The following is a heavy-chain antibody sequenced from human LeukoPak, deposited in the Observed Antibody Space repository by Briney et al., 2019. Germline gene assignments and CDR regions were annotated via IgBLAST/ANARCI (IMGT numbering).Heavy chain of an antibody. Sequence: GGSLRLSYAASGFTFDDYAMHWVRQAPGKGLEWVSGISWNSGSIGYADSVKGRFTISRDNAKNSLYLQMNSLRAEDMALYYCAKDKGNAAGAGSGWYYFDYWGQGTLVTVSS. CDR2: ISWNSGSI. D-gene: IGHD6-19*01. J-gene: IGHJ4*02. V-gene: IGHV3-9*03. CDR1: GFTFDDYA. CDR3: AKDKGNAAGAGSGWYYFDY.